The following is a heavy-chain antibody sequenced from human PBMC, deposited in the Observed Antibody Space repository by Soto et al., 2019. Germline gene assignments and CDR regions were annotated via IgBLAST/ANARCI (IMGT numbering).Heavy chain of an antibody. CDR2: ISWNSGSI. CDR3: ARSGYYASSGYYGPMDY. CDR1: GFTFDDYA. Sequence: GGSLRLSCAASGFTFDDYAMHWVRQAPGKGLAWVSGISWNSGSIGYADSVKGRFTISRDNAKNSLYLQMKSLRAEDTALYYCARSGYYASSGYYGPMDYWGKGTLVTVSS. D-gene: IGHD3-22*01. J-gene: IGHJ4*02. V-gene: IGHV3-9*01.